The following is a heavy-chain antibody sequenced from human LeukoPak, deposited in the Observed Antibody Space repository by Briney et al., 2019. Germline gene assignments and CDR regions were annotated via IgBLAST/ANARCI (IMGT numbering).Heavy chain of an antibody. J-gene: IGHJ4*02. CDR2: ISSSSSYI. CDR1: GFTFSSYS. V-gene: IGHV3-21*04. Sequence: PGGSLRLSCAASGFTFSSYSMNWVRQAPGKGLEWVSSISSSSSYIYYADSVKGRFTISRDNAKNSLYLQMNSLRAEDMALYYCTKDIEPTGRLDGPFDYWGQGTLVTVSS. CDR3: TKDIEPTGRLDGPFDY. D-gene: IGHD1-1*01.